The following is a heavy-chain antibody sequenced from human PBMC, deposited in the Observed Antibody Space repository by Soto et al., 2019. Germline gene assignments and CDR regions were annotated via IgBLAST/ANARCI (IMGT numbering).Heavy chain of an antibody. D-gene: IGHD3-10*01. CDR2: INWNGGST. CDR3: ARGWNYYGSGRPLDYYYMDV. J-gene: IGHJ6*03. CDR1: GFTFDDYG. Sequence: PGGSLRLSCAASGFTFDDYGMSWVRQAPGKGLEWVSGINWNGGSTGYADSVKGRFTISRDNAKNSLYLQMNSLRAEDTALYHCARGWNYYGSGRPLDYYYMDVWGKGTTVTVS. V-gene: IGHV3-20*01.